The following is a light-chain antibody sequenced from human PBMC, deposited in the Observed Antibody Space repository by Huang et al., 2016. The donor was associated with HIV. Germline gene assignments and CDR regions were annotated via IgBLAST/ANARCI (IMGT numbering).Light chain of an antibody. J-gene: IGKJ2*01. CDR3: QQYNTWPPMYT. V-gene: IGKV3-15*01. CDR1: QSVGSD. Sequence: EVVMTQSPATLSVSPGERATLSCRASQSVGSDLAWYQHTPGQAPRLLISGASARATGVPARFSGSGSGTEFTLTISRLQSEDFAVYYCQQYNTWPPMYTFGQGTKLEIK. CDR2: GAS.